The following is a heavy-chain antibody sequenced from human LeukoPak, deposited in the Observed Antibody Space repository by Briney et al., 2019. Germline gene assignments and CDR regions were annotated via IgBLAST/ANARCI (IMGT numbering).Heavy chain of an antibody. V-gene: IGHV4-39*01. D-gene: IGHD4-17*01. CDR2: IYYSGST. J-gene: IGHJ4*02. Sequence: SETLSLTCTVSGGSISSSSYYWGWISQPPGKGLEWIGSIYYSGSTYYNPSLKSRVTISVDTSKNQFSLKLSSVTAADTAVYYRARHGDDFDYWGQGTLVTVSS. CDR1: GGSISSSSYY. CDR3: ARHGDDFDY.